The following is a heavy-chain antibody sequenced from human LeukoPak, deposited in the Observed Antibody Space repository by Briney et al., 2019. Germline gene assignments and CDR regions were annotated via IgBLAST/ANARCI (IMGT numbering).Heavy chain of an antibody. CDR2: IYYSGST. Sequence: PSQTLSLTCTVSGGSISSGDYYWSWIRQPPGKGLEWIGYIYYSGSTYYNPSLKSRVTISVDTSKNQFSLKPSSVTAADTAVYYCSYGSGTETFYGMDVWGQGTTVTVSS. D-gene: IGHD3-10*01. J-gene: IGHJ6*02. V-gene: IGHV4-30-4*01. CDR3: SYGSGTETFYGMDV. CDR1: GGSISSGDYY.